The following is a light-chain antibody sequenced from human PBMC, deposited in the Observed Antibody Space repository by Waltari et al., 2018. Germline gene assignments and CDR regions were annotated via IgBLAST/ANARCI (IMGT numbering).Light chain of an antibody. CDR1: TGAVTSGLF. V-gene: IGLV7-46*01. CDR2: DTS. Sequence: QAVVTQEPSLTVSPGGTVTLTCGASTGAVTSGLFPYWFQQKSGQAPRTLIYDTSKKHSWTPARFSGSLRGGKAALTLSGAQPEDEAEYYCLISYSSGWVFGGGTKLTVL. CDR3: LISYSSGWV. J-gene: IGLJ3*02.